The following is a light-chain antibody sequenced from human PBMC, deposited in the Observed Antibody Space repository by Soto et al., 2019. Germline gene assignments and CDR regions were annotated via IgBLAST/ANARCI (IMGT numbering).Light chain of an antibody. Sequence: QSVLTQPPSASGTPGQRVTISCSGSSSNVGGNPVNWYQHVPTTAPKLLIYTNTQRPSGVPDRFSGSKSGTSASLAISGLQSEDEADYYCSSYTSSSTRVFGTGTKLTVL. V-gene: IGLV1-44*01. CDR2: TNT. J-gene: IGLJ1*01. CDR1: SSNVGGNP. CDR3: SSYTSSSTRV.